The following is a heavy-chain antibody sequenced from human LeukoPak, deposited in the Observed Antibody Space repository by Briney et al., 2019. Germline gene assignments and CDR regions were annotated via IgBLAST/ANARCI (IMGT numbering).Heavy chain of an antibody. Sequence: PGGSLRLSCAASGFTFSSYSMNWVRQAPGKGLEWVSSISSSSSYIYYADSVKGRFTISRDNAKNSLYLQMNSLRAEDTAVYYCAREGYSSGWYGIPFDYWGQGTLVSVSS. J-gene: IGHJ4*02. V-gene: IGHV3-21*01. D-gene: IGHD6-19*01. CDR1: GFTFSSYS. CDR2: ISSSSSYI. CDR3: AREGYSSGWYGIPFDY.